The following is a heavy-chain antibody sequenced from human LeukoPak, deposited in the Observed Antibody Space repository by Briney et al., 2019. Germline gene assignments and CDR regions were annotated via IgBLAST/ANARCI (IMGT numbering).Heavy chain of an antibody. CDR1: GFTFSGFA. J-gene: IGHJ4*02. CDR2: ISGSGRDT. CDR3: ARRSPEYNYDY. V-gene: IGHV3-23*01. D-gene: IGHD6-6*01. Sequence: PGGSLRLSCATSGFTFSGFAMRWVRQAPGKGLEWVSSISGSGRDTYYADSVKGRFTISRDNSKNTLYLQMNSLTAEDTALYYCARRSPEYNYDYWGQGTLVTVSS.